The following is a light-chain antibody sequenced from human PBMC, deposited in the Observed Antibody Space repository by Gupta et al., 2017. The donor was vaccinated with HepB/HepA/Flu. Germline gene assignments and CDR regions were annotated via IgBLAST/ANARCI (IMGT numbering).Light chain of an antibody. CDR3: GSYRSGTTLV. CDR1: DSDVSGHDY. V-gene: IGLV2-14*03. Sequence: QSALSQPASVSGSPGQSIPISCTGTDSDVSGHDYVAWYQQHPDRAPKLVIYNVNSRPSGVSSRFSGSKSGVTASLTISGLQLEDEAAYYCGSYRSGTTLVFGGGTQLTVL. CDR2: NVN. J-gene: IGLJ2*01.